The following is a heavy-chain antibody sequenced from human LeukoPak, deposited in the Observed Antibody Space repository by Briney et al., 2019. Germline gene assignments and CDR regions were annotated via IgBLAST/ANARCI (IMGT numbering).Heavy chain of an antibody. D-gene: IGHD3-22*01. Sequence: SETLSLTCTVSGGSISSSSYYWGWIRQPPGKGLEWIGSIYYSGSTYYNPSLKSRVTISVDTSKNQFSLRLSSVTAADTAVYCCVREVGAFDSIAYYYKPRNFDYWGQGTLVTVSS. V-gene: IGHV4-39*07. CDR1: GGSISSSSYY. CDR3: VREVGAFDSIAYYYKPRNFDY. CDR2: IYYSGST. J-gene: IGHJ4*02.